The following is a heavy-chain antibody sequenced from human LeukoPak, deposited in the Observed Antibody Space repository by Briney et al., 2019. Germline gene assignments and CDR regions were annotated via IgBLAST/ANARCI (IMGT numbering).Heavy chain of an antibody. D-gene: IGHD3-10*01. CDR2: IYHTGST. V-gene: IGHV4-59*01. CDR3: ARVGDSGSSFDY. J-gene: IGHJ4*02. CDR1: GGSIKNFD. Sequence: PSETLSLTCTVSGGSIKNFDWYWVRQPPGKGLEWIGYIYHTGSTNYNPSLKNRVTMSVDTSKNLLSLRLTYLTAADTAVYYCARVGDSGSSFDYWGQGTQVTVSS.